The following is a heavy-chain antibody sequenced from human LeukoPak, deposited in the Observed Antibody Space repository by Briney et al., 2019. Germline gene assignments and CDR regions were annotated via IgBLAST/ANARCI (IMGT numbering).Heavy chain of an antibody. CDR3: ARGVWDTTNWFFDY. Sequence: GGSLRLSCAASGFTFSNYGMHWVRQAPGKGPEWVAVISYDGSDKHSADSVKGRFTISRDNSKNTLYLQMNSLRAEDTAVYYCARGVWDTTNWFFDYWGQGTLVTVSS. CDR2: ISYDGSDK. CDR1: GFTFSNYG. V-gene: IGHV3-30*03. J-gene: IGHJ4*02. D-gene: IGHD1-1*01.